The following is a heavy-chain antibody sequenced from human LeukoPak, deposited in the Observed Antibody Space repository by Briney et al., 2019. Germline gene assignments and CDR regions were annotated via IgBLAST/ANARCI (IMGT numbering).Heavy chain of an antibody. CDR3: AKALDTAMVTRSFASDY. D-gene: IGHD5-18*01. Sequence: GGSLRLSCAASGFTFSSYSMNWVRQAPGKGLEWVSSISSSSSYIYYADSVKGRFTISRDNAKNSLYLQMNSLRAEDTAVYYCAKALDTAMVTRSFASDYWGQGTLVTVSS. J-gene: IGHJ4*02. V-gene: IGHV3-21*04. CDR1: GFTFSSYS. CDR2: ISSSSSYI.